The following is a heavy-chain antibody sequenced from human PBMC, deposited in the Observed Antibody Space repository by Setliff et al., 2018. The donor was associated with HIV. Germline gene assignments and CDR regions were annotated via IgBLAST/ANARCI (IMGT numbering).Heavy chain of an antibody. CDR3: AKSASWDLRGWLH. CDR2: IGGSGGST. V-gene: IGHV3-23*01. J-gene: IGHJ4*02. CDR1: GFDFSTYW. Sequence: GGSLRLSCEGSGFDFSTYWMSWVRQTPGKGLEWVSGIGGSGGSTYYADSVKGRFTVSRDYSQNTIYLQMSSLRVEDSAVYYCAKSASWDLRGWLHWGQGALVTVSS. D-gene: IGHD6-19*01.